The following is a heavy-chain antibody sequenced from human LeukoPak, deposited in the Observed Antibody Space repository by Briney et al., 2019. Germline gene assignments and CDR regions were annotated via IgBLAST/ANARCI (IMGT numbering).Heavy chain of an antibody. D-gene: IGHD3-22*01. J-gene: IGHJ3*02. CDR2: VIPIFGTA. CDR3: ASDITPEPPRSGAYYDSSGYLRDNAFDI. CDR1: GGTFSSYA. V-gene: IGHV1-69*13. Sequence: ASVKVSCKASGGTFSSYAISWVRQAPGQGLEWMGGVIPIFGTANYAQKFQGRVTITADECTSTAYMELSSLRSEDTAVYYCASDITPEPPRSGAYYDSSGYLRDNAFDIWGQGTMVTVSS.